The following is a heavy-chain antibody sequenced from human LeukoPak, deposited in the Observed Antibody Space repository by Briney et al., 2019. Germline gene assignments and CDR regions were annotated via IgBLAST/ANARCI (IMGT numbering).Heavy chain of an antibody. CDR3: ATITAYYGSGSYQDY. V-gene: IGHV1-24*01. CDR1: GYTLTELS. J-gene: IGHJ4*02. Sequence: GASVKVSCKVSGYTLTELSMHWVRQAPGKGLEWMGGFDPEDGETIYAQKFQGRVTMTEDTSTDTAYMELSSLRSEDTAVYYCATITAYYGSGSYQDYWGQGTPVTVSS. D-gene: IGHD3-10*01. CDR2: FDPEDGET.